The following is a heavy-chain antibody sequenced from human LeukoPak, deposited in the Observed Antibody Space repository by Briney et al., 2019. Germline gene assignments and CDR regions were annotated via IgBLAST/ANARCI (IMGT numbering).Heavy chain of an antibody. CDR1: GFTFSLSE. Sequence: GGSLRLSCAASGFTFSLSEFNWVRQAPGKGLEWVSSISSSSRYIYYADSVKGRFTISRDNAKNSLYLQMNSLRAEDTAVYYCARESSGSRYGGSFDVWGQGTMVTVSS. D-gene: IGHD6-19*01. CDR3: ARESSGSRYGGSFDV. CDR2: ISSSSRYI. V-gene: IGHV3-21*01. J-gene: IGHJ3*01.